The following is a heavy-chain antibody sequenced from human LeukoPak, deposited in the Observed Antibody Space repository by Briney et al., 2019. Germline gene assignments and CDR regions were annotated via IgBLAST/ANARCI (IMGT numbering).Heavy chain of an antibody. CDR3: ARIILGGDTAMPGIFDY. J-gene: IGHJ4*02. CDR1: GFTFSSYW. V-gene: IGHV3-7*01. D-gene: IGHD5-18*01. Sequence: GGSLRLSCAASGFTFSSYWMSWVRQAPGKGLEWVANIKYDGGEKYYVEFVKGRFTISRDNAKNSLFLQMNSLRAEDTAVYYCARIILGGDTAMPGIFDYWGQGTLVTVSS. CDR2: IKYDGGEK.